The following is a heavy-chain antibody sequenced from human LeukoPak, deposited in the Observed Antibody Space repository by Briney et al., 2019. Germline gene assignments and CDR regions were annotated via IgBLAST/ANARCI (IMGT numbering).Heavy chain of an antibody. Sequence: GGSLRLSCAASGFTFSTYGMHWVRQAPGKGLEWMTFIQAGGDEKYYAESVKGRFTVSRDNSKNTLYLQMNSLRAEDTAVYYCARDTPGYGGDDFDYWGQGALVTVS. CDR1: GFTFSTYG. J-gene: IGHJ4*02. D-gene: IGHD4-23*01. CDR2: IQAGGDEK. V-gene: IGHV3-30*02. CDR3: ARDTPGYGGDDFDY.